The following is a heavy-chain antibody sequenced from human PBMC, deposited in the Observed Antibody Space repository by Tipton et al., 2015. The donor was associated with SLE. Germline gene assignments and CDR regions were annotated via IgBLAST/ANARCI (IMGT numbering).Heavy chain of an antibody. CDR2: INHSGST. Sequence: TLSLTCAVSGGSISSGGYSWSWIRQPPGKGLEWIGEINHSGSTNYNPSLKSRVTISVDTSKKQFSLKLSSVTAADTAVYYCARVGATKWADLWGRGTLVTVSS. V-gene: IGHV4-30-2*01. J-gene: IGHJ2*01. CDR3: ARVGATKWADL. CDR1: GGSISSGGYS. D-gene: IGHD1-26*01.